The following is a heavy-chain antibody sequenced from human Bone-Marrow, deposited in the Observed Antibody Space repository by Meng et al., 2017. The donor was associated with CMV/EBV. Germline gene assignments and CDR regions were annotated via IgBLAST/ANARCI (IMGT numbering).Heavy chain of an antibody. CDR2: INPNSGGT. Sequence: VRLVKLGVEVKRPGAPVKVSCKASGYTLTGYHMPWVRQAPGQGLEWMGWINPNSGGTNYAQKFQGRVTMTRDTSISTAYMELSRLRSDDTAVYYCARSSGWSRFDYWGQGTLVTVSS. CDR3: ARSSGWSRFDY. J-gene: IGHJ4*02. D-gene: IGHD6-19*01. V-gene: IGHV1-2*02. CDR1: GYTLTGYH.